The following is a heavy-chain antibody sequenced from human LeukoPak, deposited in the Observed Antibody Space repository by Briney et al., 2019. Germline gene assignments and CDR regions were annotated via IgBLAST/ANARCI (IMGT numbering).Heavy chain of an antibody. CDR1: GFTFSSYE. J-gene: IGHJ6*02. D-gene: IGHD6-13*01. CDR2: ISSSGSTI. CDR3: ARDSSSWYTVGYYGMDV. Sequence: GALRLSCAASGFTFSSYEMNWVRQAPGKGLEWVSYISSSGSTIYYADSVKGRFTISRDNAKNSLYLQMNSLRAGDTAVYYCARDSSSWYTVGYYGMDVWGQGTTVTVSS. V-gene: IGHV3-48*03.